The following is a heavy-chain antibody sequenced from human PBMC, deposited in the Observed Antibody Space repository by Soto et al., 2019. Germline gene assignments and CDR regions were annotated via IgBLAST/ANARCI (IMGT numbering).Heavy chain of an antibody. CDR2: ISYDGSNK. J-gene: IGHJ6*02. CDR3: ARENRVTIFGVVIMYGMDV. V-gene: IGHV3-30-3*01. CDR1: GFTFSSYA. Sequence: GGSLRLSCAASGFTFSSYAMHWVRQAPGKGLEWVAVISYDGSNKYYADSVKGRLTISRDNSKNTLYLQMNSLRAEDTAVYYCARENRVTIFGVVIMYGMDVWGQGTTVTVSS. D-gene: IGHD3-3*01.